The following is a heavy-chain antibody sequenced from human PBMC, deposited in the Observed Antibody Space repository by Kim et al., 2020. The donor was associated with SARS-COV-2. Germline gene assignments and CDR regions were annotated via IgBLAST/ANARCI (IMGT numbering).Heavy chain of an antibody. V-gene: IGHV1-46*01. J-gene: IGHJ6*03. D-gene: IGHD6-6*01. CDR3: ARDGSSSSGYMDV. Sequence: AQKFQGRVTMTRDTSTSTVYMELSSLRSEDTAVYYCARDGSSSSGYMDVWGKGTTVTVSS.